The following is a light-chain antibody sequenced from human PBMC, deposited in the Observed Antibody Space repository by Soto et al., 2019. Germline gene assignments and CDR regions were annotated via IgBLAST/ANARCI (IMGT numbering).Light chain of an antibody. V-gene: IGLV2-14*02. CDR1: SSDVGSHNL. J-gene: IGLJ3*02. Sequence: QSALTQPASVSGSPGQSITISCTGTSSDVGSHNLVSWYQQYPGKAPKLIIFEASKRPSGVSNRFSGSKSGSTASLTISGLQAEDEADYYCTSYTSYTTWVFGGGTKLTVL. CDR3: TSYTSYTTWV. CDR2: EAS.